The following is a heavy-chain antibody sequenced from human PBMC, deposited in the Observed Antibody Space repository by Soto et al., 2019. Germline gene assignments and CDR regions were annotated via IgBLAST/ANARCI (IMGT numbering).Heavy chain of an antibody. V-gene: IGHV1-69*13. CDR3: EKLATAARPDV. CDR2: IIPTFGTA. D-gene: IGHD6-6*01. J-gene: IGHJ6*04. CDR1: GGTFSSYA. Sequence: SVKVSCKASGGTFSSYAISLVRQAPGQGLEWMGGIIPTFGTANYAQKFQGRVTITADESTSTAYMELSSLRAEDAAVYYCEKLATAARPDVWGKGTTVTVSS.